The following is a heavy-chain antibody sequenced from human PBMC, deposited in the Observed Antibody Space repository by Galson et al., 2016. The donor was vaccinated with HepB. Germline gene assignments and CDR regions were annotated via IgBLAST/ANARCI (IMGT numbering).Heavy chain of an antibody. CDR1: GYSFTSYW. D-gene: IGHD3-22*01. CDR2: IYPGDSDT. V-gene: IGHV5-51*01. CDR3: ARRRGYYDGRDRHVDY. Sequence: QSGAEVTKPGESLKISCKGSGYSFTSYWIGWVRQMPGKGLEWMGIIYPGDSDTRYSPSFQGQVTISADKSISTAYLQWSSLKASDTAMYYRARRRGYYDGRDRHVDYWGQGTLVTVSS. J-gene: IGHJ4*02.